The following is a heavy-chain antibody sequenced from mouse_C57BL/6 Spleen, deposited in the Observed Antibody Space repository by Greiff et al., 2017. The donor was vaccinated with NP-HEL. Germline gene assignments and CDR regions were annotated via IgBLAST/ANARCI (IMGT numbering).Heavy chain of an antibody. CDR2: INPNNGGT. J-gene: IGHJ3*01. CDR3: ARAVLLRRGFAY. V-gene: IGHV1-26*01. D-gene: IGHD1-1*01. Sequence: EVQLQQSGPELVKPGASVKISCKASGYTFTDYYMNWVKQSHGKSLEWIGDINPNNGGTSYNQKFKGKATLTVDTSSSTAYMELRSLTSEDSAVYYCARAVLLRRGFAYWGQGTLVTVSA. CDR1: GYTFTDYY.